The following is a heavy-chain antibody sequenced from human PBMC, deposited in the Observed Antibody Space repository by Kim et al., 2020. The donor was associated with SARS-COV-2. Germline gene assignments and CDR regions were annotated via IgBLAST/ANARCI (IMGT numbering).Heavy chain of an antibody. CDR1: GYTFTSYD. J-gene: IGHJ5*02. Sequence: ASVKVSCKASGYTFTSYDINWVRQATGQGLEWMGWMNPNSGNTGYAQKFQGRVTMTRNTSISTAYMELSSLRSEDTAVYYCARGPWQATTPGIAAAGTDPGYWFDPWGQGTLVTVSS. V-gene: IGHV1-8*01. D-gene: IGHD6-13*01. CDR2: MNPNSGNT. CDR3: ARGPWQATTPGIAAAGTDPGYWFDP.